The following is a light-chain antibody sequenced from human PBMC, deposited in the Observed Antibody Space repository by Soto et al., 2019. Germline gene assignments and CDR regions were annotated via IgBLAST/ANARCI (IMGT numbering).Light chain of an antibody. CDR3: QQYGSSPWT. Sequence: ELVLTQSPGTLSLSPGERAALSCRASQSGSSSYLAWYQQKPGQAPRLPIYGASSRATGIPDRFSGSGSGTDFTLTISRLEPEDFAVYYCQQYGSSPWTFGQGTKVDIK. V-gene: IGKV3-20*01. J-gene: IGKJ1*01. CDR2: GAS. CDR1: QSGSSSY.